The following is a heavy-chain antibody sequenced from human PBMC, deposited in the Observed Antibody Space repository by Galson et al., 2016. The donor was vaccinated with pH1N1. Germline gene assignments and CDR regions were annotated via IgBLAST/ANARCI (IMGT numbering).Heavy chain of an antibody. CDR1: GYKFTTHW. CDR2: IYPDDSDT. Sequence: QSVAEVKKPGESLKISCEVFGYKFTTHWIGWVRQMPGKGLEWMGIIYPDDSDTRYNPAFQGQVTISVDKSINTAYLQWNSLKASDTAIYYCARGLLSGFDPWGQGTLVIVSS. J-gene: IGHJ5*02. V-gene: IGHV5-51*03. D-gene: IGHD2-21*01. CDR3: ARGLLSGFDP.